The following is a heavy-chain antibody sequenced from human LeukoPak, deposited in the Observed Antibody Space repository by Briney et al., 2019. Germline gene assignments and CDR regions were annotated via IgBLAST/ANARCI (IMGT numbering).Heavy chain of an antibody. D-gene: IGHD3-16*01. CDR2: LRGDGET. J-gene: IGHJ4*02. CDR1: GFIFRDYA. CDR3: AKASWVSSADAVL. Sequence: GGSLRLSCVASGFIFRDYAMSWVRQAPGGGLEWVSSLRGDGETFYTDSVKGRFTLSRDHSRNTVYLQLNNLRVEDTAVYYCAKASWVSSADAVLWGQGTLVTVS. V-gene: IGHV3-23*01.